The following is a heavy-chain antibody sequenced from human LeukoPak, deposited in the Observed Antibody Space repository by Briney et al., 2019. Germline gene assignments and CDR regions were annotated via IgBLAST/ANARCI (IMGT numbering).Heavy chain of an antibody. CDR2: ISYDGSNK. CDR3: AKEGSSSWYFDY. V-gene: IGHV3-30*18. J-gene: IGHJ4*02. D-gene: IGHD6-13*01. CDR1: GFTFSSYG. Sequence: GRSLRLSCAASGFTFSSYGMRWVRQAPGKGLEWVAVISYDGSNKYYADSVKGRFTISRDNSKNTLYLQMNSLRAEDTAVYYCAKEGSSSWYFDYWGQGTLVTVSS.